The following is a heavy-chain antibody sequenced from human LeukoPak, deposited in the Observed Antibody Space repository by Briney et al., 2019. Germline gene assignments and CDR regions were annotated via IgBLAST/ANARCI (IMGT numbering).Heavy chain of an antibody. CDR2: INPNSDDT. Sequence: GASVKVSCKTSGYTFTGYYIHWVRQAPGQGLEWMGWINPNSDDTSSTQKFQGRVTMTRDTSISTAYMELSSLRSEDTAVYYCARGGIAATHYYMDVWGKGTTVTISS. J-gene: IGHJ6*03. CDR1: GYTFTGYY. D-gene: IGHD6-13*01. V-gene: IGHV1-2*02. CDR3: ARGGIAATHYYMDV.